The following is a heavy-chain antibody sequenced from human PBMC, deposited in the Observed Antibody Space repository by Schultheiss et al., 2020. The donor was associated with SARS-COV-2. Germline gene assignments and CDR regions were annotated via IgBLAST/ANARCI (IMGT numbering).Heavy chain of an antibody. CDR2: IYHSGST. Sequence: SETLSLTCTVSGGSISRYYWSWIRQPPGKALEWIGYIYHSGSTYYNPSLKSRVTISVDRSKNQFSLKLSSVTAADTAVYYCARVGRAAAGISRADYWGQGTLVTVSS. CDR3: ARVGRAAAGISRADY. V-gene: IGHV4-59*12. J-gene: IGHJ4*02. D-gene: IGHD6-13*01. CDR1: GGSISRYY.